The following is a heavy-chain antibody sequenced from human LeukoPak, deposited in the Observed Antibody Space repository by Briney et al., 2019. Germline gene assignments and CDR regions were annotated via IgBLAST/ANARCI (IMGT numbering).Heavy chain of an antibody. CDR2: IYHSGST. CDR1: GGSISSGGYS. CDR3: AKYCSTTSCYYLDY. V-gene: IGHV4-30-2*01. J-gene: IGHJ4*02. D-gene: IGHD2-2*01. Sequence: SETLSLTCAVSGGSISSGGYSWSWIRQPPGKGLEWIGYIYHSGSTYYNPSLKSRVTISVDRSKNQFSLKLSSVTAADTAVYYCAKYCSTTSCYYLDYWGQGILVTVSS.